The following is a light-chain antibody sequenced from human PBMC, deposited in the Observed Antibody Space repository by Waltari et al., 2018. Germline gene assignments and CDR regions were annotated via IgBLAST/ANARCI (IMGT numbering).Light chain of an antibody. CDR2: AAS. CDR3: QQRNSFPWT. V-gene: IGKV1-17*01. J-gene: IGKJ1*01. Sequence: DIPMTQSPSSLSASVCDKVTITCRASQGIANALAWYQQKPGKAPKLLIYAASNWKSGVPSRFSGSGSGADFTLTISSLQPEDFAVYYCQQRNSFPWTFGEGTKVEI. CDR1: QGIANA.